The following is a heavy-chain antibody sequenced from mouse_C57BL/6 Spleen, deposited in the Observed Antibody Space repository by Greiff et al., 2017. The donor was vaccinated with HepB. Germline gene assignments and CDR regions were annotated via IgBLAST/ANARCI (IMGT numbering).Heavy chain of an antibody. CDR1: GYSFTGYY. Sequence: EVQLQQSGPELVKPGASVKISCKASGYSFTGYYMNWVKQSPEKSLEWIGEINPSTGGTTYNQKFKAKATLTVDKSSSTAYMQLKSLTSDDSAVYYCARLGYWGQGTTLTVSS. CDR2: INPSTGGT. D-gene: IGHD4-1*01. J-gene: IGHJ2*01. V-gene: IGHV1-42*01. CDR3: ARLGY.